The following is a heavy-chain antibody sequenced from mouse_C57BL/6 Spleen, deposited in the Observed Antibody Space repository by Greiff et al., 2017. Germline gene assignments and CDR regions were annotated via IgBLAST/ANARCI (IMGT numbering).Heavy chain of an antibody. CDR2: INPNNGGT. Sequence: VQLQQSGPELVKPGASVKMSCKASGYTFTDYNMHWVQQSHGKSLEWIGYINPNNGGTSYNQKFKGQATLTVNKSSSTAYMELRSLTSEDSAVYYCARDGIYCGNSWFAYWGQGTLVTVSA. CDR1: GYTFTDYN. J-gene: IGHJ3*01. D-gene: IGHD2-1*01. V-gene: IGHV1-22*01. CDR3: ARDGIYCGNSWFAY.